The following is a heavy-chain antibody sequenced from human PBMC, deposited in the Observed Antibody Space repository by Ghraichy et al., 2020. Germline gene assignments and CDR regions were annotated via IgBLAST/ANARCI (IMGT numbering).Heavy chain of an antibody. J-gene: IGHJ4*02. CDR1: GFTFSRYW. CDR2: INEDGSEK. V-gene: IGHV3-7*04. D-gene: IGHD6-6*01. CDR3: ARGHTTSSGVY. Sequence: GESLNISCAASGFTFSRYWMSWVRQAPGKGLEWVANINEDGSEKYHVDSMEGRFTISRDNTKNSLYLQMNDVRAEDTAVYYCARGHTTSSGVYWGQGTLVTVSS.